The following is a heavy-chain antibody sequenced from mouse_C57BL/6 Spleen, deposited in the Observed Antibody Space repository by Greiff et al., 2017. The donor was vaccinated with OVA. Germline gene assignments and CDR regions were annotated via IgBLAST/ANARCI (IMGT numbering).Heavy chain of an antibody. J-gene: IGHJ3*01. V-gene: IGHV3-6*01. CDR1: GYSITSGYY. CDR3: ASYYYGSSWGFAY. Sequence: DVQLQESGPGLVKPSQSLSLTCSVTGYSITSGYYWNWIRQFPGNKLEWMGYISYDGSNNYNPSLKNRISITRDTSKNQFFLKLNSVTTEDTATYYCASYYYGSSWGFAYWGQGTLVTVSA. CDR2: ISYDGSN. D-gene: IGHD1-1*01.